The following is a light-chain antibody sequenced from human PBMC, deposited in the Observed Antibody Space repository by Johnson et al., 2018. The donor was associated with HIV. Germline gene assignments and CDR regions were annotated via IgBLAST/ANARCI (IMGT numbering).Light chain of an antibody. CDR2: DNN. Sequence: SVLTQPPSVSAAPGQKVTISCSGSSSNIGNNYVSWYQQLPGTAPKLLIYDNNNRPSGIPDRFSGSKSATSATLAITGLQTGDEADYYCGAWDSSLSASYVFGTGTKVTVL. CDR1: SSNIGNNY. V-gene: IGLV1-51*01. J-gene: IGLJ1*01. CDR3: GAWDSSLSASYV.